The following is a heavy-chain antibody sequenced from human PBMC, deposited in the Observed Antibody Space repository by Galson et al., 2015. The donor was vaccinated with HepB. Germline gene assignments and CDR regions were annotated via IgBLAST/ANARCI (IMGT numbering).Heavy chain of an antibody. Sequence: SLRLSCAASGFTFSSYSMNWVRQAPGKGLEWVSSISSSSSYIYYADSVKGRFTISRDNAKNSLYLQMNSLRAEDTAVYYCARDSWASSRLRFLEWSPYNWFDPWGQGTLVTVSS. D-gene: IGHD3-3*01. CDR1: GFTFSSYS. V-gene: IGHV3-21*01. J-gene: IGHJ5*02. CDR2: ISSSSSYI. CDR3: ARDSWASSRLRFLEWSPYNWFDP.